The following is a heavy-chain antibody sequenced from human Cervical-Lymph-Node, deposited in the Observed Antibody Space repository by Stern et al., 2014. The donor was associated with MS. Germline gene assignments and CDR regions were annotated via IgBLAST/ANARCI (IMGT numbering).Heavy chain of an antibody. Sequence: EMQLVESGGGLVQPGGALRISWAASGFTFSTYWMHWVRQAPGKGLVWVSRINSDESSTTYADSVKGRFSISRDNDKNTLYLQMNSLRAEDTAVYYCARGVMVAATYAYDIWGQGTMVTISS. CDR2: INSDESST. V-gene: IGHV3-74*02. J-gene: IGHJ3*02. CDR3: ARGVMVAATYAYDI. D-gene: IGHD2-15*01. CDR1: GFTFSTYW.